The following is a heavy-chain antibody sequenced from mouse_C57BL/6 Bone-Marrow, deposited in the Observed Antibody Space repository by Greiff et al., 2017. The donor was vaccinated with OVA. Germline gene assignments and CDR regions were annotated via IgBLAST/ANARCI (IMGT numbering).Heavy chain of an antibody. CDR2: INPSTGGT. Sequence: VQLQQSGPELVKPGASVKISCKASGYSFTGYYMNWVKQSPEKSLEWIGEINPSTGGTTYNQKFKAKATLTVDKSSSTAYMQLKSLTSEDSAVYYCAREPYYAMDYWGQGTSVTVSS. CDR1: GYSFTGYY. CDR3: AREPYYAMDY. V-gene: IGHV1-42*01. J-gene: IGHJ4*01.